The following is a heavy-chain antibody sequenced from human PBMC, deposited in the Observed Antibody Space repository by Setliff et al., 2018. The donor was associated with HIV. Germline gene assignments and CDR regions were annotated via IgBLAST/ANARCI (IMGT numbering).Heavy chain of an antibody. CDR3: ARNFGLSPSGKYYYYYGMDI. J-gene: IGHJ6*02. Sequence: ASVKVSCKASGYTFTGHYLHWVRQAPGPGLEWLGWVNPNRGDPIYAQNFQGRVTMTRDTSINAAYMELRGLRSDDTAVYYCARNFGLSPSGKYYYYYGMDIWGQGTTVTVSS. CDR2: VNPNRGDP. V-gene: IGHV1-2*02. CDR1: GYTFTGHY. D-gene: IGHD3-10*01.